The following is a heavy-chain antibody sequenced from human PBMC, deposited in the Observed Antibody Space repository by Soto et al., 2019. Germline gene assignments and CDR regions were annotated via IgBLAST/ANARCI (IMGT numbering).Heavy chain of an antibody. Sequence: EVQLLESGGGLVQPGGSLRLSCAASGFTFSSYAMSWVRQAPGKGLEWVSAISGSGGSTYYADSVKGRFTISRDNSKNTLYLQMNSLRAADTAVYYCAKDFGTYDILTGYYPLGFFDYWGKGTLVTVSS. CDR3: AKDFGTYDILTGYYPLGFFDY. D-gene: IGHD3-9*01. CDR2: ISGSGGST. V-gene: IGHV3-23*01. CDR1: GFTFSSYA. J-gene: IGHJ4*02.